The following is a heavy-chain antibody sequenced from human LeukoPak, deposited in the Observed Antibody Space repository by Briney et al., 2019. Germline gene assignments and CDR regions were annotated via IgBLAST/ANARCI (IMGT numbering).Heavy chain of an antibody. D-gene: IGHD3-10*01. V-gene: IGHV3-66*01. J-gene: IGHJ6*02. CDR3: ARDRRMVRGYYYYGMDV. CDR2: IYSGGST. Sequence: GGSLRLSCAASGFTVSSNYMSWVRQAPGKGLEWASVIYSGGSTYYADSVKGRFTISRDNSKNTLYLQMNSLRAEDTAVYYCARDRRMVRGYYYYGMDVWGQGTTVTVSS. CDR1: GFTVSSNY.